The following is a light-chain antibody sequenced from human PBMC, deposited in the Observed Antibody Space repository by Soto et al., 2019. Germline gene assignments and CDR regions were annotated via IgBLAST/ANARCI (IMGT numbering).Light chain of an antibody. CDR2: DAS. CDR3: QQYNNVPFT. CDR1: QDITNY. V-gene: IGKV1-33*01. J-gene: IGKJ5*01. Sequence: DIQMTQSPSSLSASVGDRVTIICQASQDITNYLNWYQQKPGKAPKLLIYDASNLETGVPSRFSGSASRTHFSFTISSLQPEDIATYYFQQYNNVPFTLGQGTRLEMK.